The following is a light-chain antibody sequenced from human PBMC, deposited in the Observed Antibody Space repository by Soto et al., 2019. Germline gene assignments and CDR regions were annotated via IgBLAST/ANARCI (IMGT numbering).Light chain of an antibody. Sequence: QSVLTQPPSVSGAPGQRVTISCTGSSPNIGAGYDVHWYQQLPGTAPKLLIYGSSNRPSGVPDRFSGSKSGTSASLAITGLQAEDEADYYCQSYDSSLSGVFGTGTKLTVL. J-gene: IGLJ1*01. CDR2: GSS. CDR3: QSYDSSLSGV. CDR1: SPNIGAGYD. V-gene: IGLV1-40*01.